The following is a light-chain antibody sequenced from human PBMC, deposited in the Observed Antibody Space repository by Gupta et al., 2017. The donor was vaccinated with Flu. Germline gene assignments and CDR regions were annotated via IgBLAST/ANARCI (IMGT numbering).Light chain of an antibody. CDR2: AAS. V-gene: IGKV1-5*01. Sequence: DLQMTQSPSTLSASVGDRLTLTCRASPTISTWLAWYQQKPRKAPKLLIYAASSIQSGVPSRVSGSGSGTDFTLTISSLQQDDYAANYCHRYTAFSAGLFGQGTKVEIK. J-gene: IGKJ2*01. CDR1: PTISTW. CDR3: HRYTAFSAGL.